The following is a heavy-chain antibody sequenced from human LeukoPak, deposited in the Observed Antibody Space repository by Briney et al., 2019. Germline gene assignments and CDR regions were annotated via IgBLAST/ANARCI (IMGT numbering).Heavy chain of an antibody. CDR1: GYTFTSYY. Sequence: ASVKVSCKASGYTFTSYYMHWVRQAPGQGLEWMGIINPSGGSTSYAQKFQGRVTMTEDTSTDTAYMELSSLRSEDTAVYYCATDRSIAARRDNWFDPWGQGTLVTVSS. CDR3: ATDRSIAARRDNWFDP. CDR2: INPSGGST. D-gene: IGHD6-6*01. J-gene: IGHJ5*02. V-gene: IGHV1-46*01.